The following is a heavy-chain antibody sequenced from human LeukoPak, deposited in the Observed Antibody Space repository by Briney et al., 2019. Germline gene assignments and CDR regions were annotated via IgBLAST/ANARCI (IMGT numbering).Heavy chain of an antibody. J-gene: IGHJ6*02. V-gene: IGHV4-61*02. D-gene: IGHD3-3*01. CDR1: GGSISSGSYY. CDR3: AREVEHDFWSGYLNYYYGMDV. Sequence: SQTLSLTCTVSGGSISSGSYYWSWIRQPAGKGLEWIGRIYTSGSTNYNPSLKSRVTISVDTSKNQFSLKLSSVTAADTAVCYCAREVEHDFWSGYLNYYYGMDVWGQGTTVTASS. CDR2: IYTSGST.